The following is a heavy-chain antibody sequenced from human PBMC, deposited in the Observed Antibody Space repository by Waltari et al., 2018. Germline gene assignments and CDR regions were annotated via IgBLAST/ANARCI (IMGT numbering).Heavy chain of an antibody. CDR1: GGSISSSSYY. CDR3: ARPGNQYSRQNWFDP. CDR2: INHSGST. V-gene: IGHV4-39*07. Sequence: QLQLQESGPGLVKPSETLSLTCTVSGGSISSSSYYWGWIRQPPGKGLEGIGEINHSGSTNYNPSLKSRVTISVDTSKNQFSLKLSSVTAADTAVYYCARPGNQYSRQNWFDPWGQGTLVTVSS. J-gene: IGHJ5*02. D-gene: IGHD6-6*01.